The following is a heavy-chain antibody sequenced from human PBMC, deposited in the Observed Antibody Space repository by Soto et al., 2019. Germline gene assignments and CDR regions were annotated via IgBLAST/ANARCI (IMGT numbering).Heavy chain of an antibody. Sequence: GASVKVSCKVSGYTLTELSMHWVRQAPGKGLEWMGGFDPEDGETTYAQKFQGRVTMTGDKSKDTAYMELSSLKSEDTAMYYCTRGRIMITFGGAIIIDYWGQGSLVTVSS. CDR2: FDPEDGET. J-gene: IGHJ4*02. D-gene: IGHD3-16*01. CDR3: TRGRIMITFGGAIIIDY. V-gene: IGHV1-24*01. CDR1: GYTLTELS.